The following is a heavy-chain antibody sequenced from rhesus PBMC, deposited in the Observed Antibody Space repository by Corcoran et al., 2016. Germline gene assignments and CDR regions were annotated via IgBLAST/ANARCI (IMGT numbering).Heavy chain of an antibody. V-gene: IGHV4-76*01. CDR1: GGSISGDYV. J-gene: IGHJ4*01. Sequence: QVQLQESGPGLVKPSETLSLTCGVSGGSISGDYVWSWIRQAPGKGLEWIGQIYGGSGTTTYNPSLQNRVTISKDTSRNQFSLKLTSVTAADTAIFYCASRRPNAPFDYWGQGVLVTVSS. CDR2: IYGGSGTT. D-gene: IGHD7-45*01. CDR3: ASRRPNAPFDY.